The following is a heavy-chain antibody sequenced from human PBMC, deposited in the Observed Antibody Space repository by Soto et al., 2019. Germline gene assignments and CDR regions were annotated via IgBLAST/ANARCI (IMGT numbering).Heavy chain of an antibody. J-gene: IGHJ4*02. CDR2: IYYSGST. CDR1: GGSISSSSYY. Sequence: SETLSLTCSVSGGSISSSSYYWGWIRQPPGKGLEGIGSIYYSGSTYYNPHLKNRVTISVDTSKNQFSLKLSSVTAADTAVYYCARRGSSSWYGYWSQGTLVTVSS. D-gene: IGHD6-13*01. CDR3: ARRGSSSWYGY. V-gene: IGHV4-39*01.